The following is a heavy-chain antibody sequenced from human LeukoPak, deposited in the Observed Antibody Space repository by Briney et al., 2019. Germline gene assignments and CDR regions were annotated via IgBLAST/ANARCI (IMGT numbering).Heavy chain of an antibody. CDR1: GFTFSSYS. CDR2: ISSSSSTI. CDR3: VRGNLGTCTSTTCSFL. J-gene: IGHJ4*02. Sequence: GGSLRLSCAASGFTFSSYSMNWVRQAPGKGLEWVSYISSSSSTIYYADSVKGRITISRDNAKNSLYLQMNSLRAEDTAVYYCVRGNLGTCTSTTCSFLWGQGTLVTVSS. V-gene: IGHV3-48*01. D-gene: IGHD2-2*01.